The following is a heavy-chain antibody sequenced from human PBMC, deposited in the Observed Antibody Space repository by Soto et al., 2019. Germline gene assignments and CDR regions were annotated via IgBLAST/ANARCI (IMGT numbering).Heavy chain of an antibody. Sequence: QVQLVQSGAEVKEPGSAVKVSCKAPADSFSSYGISWVRQAPGQGLEWMGGIIPIFGTTNYAEKFQGRVTITADESTNTAYMELSSLRSEDTALYYCARVFPDGWVEPGVVRGYLDTWGRGTLLTVSS. CDR3: ARVFPDGWVEPGVVRGYLDT. D-gene: IGHD3-3*01. V-gene: IGHV1-69*01. CDR2: IIPIFGTT. J-gene: IGHJ4*02. CDR1: ADSFSSYG.